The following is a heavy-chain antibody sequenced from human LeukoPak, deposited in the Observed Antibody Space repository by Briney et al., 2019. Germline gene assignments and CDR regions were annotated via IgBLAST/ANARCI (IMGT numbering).Heavy chain of an antibody. CDR3: ARARSSYGYGDAFDI. D-gene: IGHD5-18*01. CDR2: ISYNGSSK. V-gene: IGHV3-30*04. CDR1: GFTFSTYA. J-gene: IGHJ3*02. Sequence: GGSLRLSCAASGFTFSTYAMHWVRQAPGKGLEWVAVISYNGSSKYYADSVKGRFTTSRDNSKNTLYLQMNSLRAEDTAVYYCARARSSYGYGDAFDIWGQGTMVTVSS.